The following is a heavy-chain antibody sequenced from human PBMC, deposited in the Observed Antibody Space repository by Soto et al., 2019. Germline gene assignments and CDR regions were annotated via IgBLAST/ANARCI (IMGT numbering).Heavy chain of an antibody. CDR2: IWYDGSNK. Sequence: PGGCLRLSCAASGFTFSSYGMHWVRQAPGKGLEWVAVIWYDGSNKYYADSVKGRFTISRDNSKNTLYLQMNSLRAEGTAVYYCARAQENCISTSCYYYYGMDVWGQGTTVTVSS. CDR1: GFTFSSYG. D-gene: IGHD2-2*01. V-gene: IGHV3-33*01. CDR3: ARAQENCISTSCYYYYGMDV. J-gene: IGHJ6*02.